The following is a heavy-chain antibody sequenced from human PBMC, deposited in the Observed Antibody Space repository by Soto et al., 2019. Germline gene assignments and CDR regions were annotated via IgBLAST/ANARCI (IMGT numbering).Heavy chain of an antibody. J-gene: IGHJ3*02. CDR1: DGSISSYY. CDR3: AREIRGFYYDSSGYFTGAFDI. Sequence: PSETLALTCTVSDGSISSYYWSWIRQPPGKGLEWFGYIYYSGSTNYNPSLKSRVTISVDTSKNQFSLKLSSVTAADTAVYYCAREIRGFYYDSSGYFTGAFDIWGQGTMVTVSS. CDR2: IYYSGST. V-gene: IGHV4-59*01. D-gene: IGHD3-22*01.